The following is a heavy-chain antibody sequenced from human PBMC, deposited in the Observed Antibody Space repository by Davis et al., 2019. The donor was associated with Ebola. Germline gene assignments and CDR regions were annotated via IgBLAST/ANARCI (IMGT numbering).Heavy chain of an antibody. CDR1: GGSISSGGYS. Sequence: SETLSLTCAVSGGSISSGGYSWSWIRQPPGKGLECIGYIYHSGSTYYNPSLKSRVTISVDTSKNQFSLKLSSVTPADTAVYYCAREPYYDFWSGYSHPNWFDPWGQGTLVTVSS. D-gene: IGHD3-3*01. CDR3: AREPYYDFWSGYSHPNWFDP. CDR2: IYHSGST. J-gene: IGHJ5*02. V-gene: IGHV4-30-2*01.